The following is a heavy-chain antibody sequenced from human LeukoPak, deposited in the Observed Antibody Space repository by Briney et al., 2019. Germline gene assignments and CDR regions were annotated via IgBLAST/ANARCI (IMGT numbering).Heavy chain of an antibody. Sequence: PSETLSLTCAVSGGSISSGGYSWSWIRQPPGKGLEWIGYIYHSGSTYYNPSLKSRVTISVDRSKNQFSLKLSSVTAEDTAVYYCARVFHYYDSSGLDYWGQGTLVTVSS. CDR2: IYHSGST. J-gene: IGHJ4*02. D-gene: IGHD3-22*01. V-gene: IGHV4-30-2*01. CDR3: ARVFHYYDSSGLDY. CDR1: GGSISSGGYS.